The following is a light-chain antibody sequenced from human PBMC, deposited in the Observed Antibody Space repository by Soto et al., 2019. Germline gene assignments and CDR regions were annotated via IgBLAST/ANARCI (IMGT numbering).Light chain of an antibody. Sequence: QSPSTLSASIGDRVTMTCRASQSISRWLAWYQQKPGKAPRLLIYDASSLKSGVPSRFSGSGSGTEFTLTVDSLQPDDFATYYCQQYNFYYTFGQGTKVDIK. V-gene: IGKV1-5*01. J-gene: IGKJ2*01. CDR1: QSISRW. CDR2: DAS. CDR3: QQYNFYYT.